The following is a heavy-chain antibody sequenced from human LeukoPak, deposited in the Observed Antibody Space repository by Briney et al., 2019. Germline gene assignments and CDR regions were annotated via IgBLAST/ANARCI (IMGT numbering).Heavy chain of an antibody. Sequence: ASVKVSCKASGYTFTGYDMHWVRQAPGQGLEWMGRINPNSGGTNYAQKFQGRVTMTRDKSISTAYMELSRLRSDDTAVYYCARVDSSGYFYYYYYGMDVWGQGTTVTVSS. D-gene: IGHD3-22*01. CDR2: INPNSGGT. CDR3: ARVDSSGYFYYYYYGMDV. CDR1: GYTFTGYD. V-gene: IGHV1-2*06. J-gene: IGHJ6*02.